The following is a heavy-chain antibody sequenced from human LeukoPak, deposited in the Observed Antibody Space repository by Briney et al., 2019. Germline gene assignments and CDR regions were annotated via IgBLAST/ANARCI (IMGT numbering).Heavy chain of an antibody. V-gene: IGHV1-46*01. J-gene: IGHJ4*02. Sequence: GASVKVSCKASGYIFISYYIHWVRQAPGQGLEWMGVINPSDGSTNYAQKYQDRVTMTRDTSTRTVYMQLSSLRSDDTAVYYCAREGPVDSTAGFDFWGQGTLVTVSS. CDR2: INPSDGST. CDR1: GYIFISYY. D-gene: IGHD2-8*02. CDR3: AREGPVDSTAGFDF.